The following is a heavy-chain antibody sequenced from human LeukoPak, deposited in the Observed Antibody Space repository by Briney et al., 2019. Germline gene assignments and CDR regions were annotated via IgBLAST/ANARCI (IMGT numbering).Heavy chain of an antibody. CDR1: GYTFTSYA. J-gene: IGHJ4*02. V-gene: IGHV1-18*01. CDR3: AREDYGSFDY. D-gene: IGHD4-17*01. Sequence: ASVKVSCKASGYTFTSYAITWVRQAPGQGLEWMGWISAYNGNTNYAQNLQGRVTMTTDTSTSTAYMELRSLRSDDTAVYYCAREDYGSFDYWGQGTLVTVSS. CDR2: ISAYNGNT.